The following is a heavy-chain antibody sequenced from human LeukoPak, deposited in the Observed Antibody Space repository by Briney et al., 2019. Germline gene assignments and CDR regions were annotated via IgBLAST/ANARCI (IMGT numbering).Heavy chain of an antibody. V-gene: IGHV1-2*02. J-gene: IGHJ4*02. CDR2: INPNSGGT. D-gene: IGHD4-17*01. CDR3: ARYYGDHALGIVYFDY. CDR1: GYTFTGYY. Sequence: ASVKVSCKASGYTFTGYYMHWVRQAPGQGLEWMGWINPNSGGTNYAQKFQGRVTMTRDTSISTAYMELSRLRSDDTAVYYCARYYGDHALGIVYFDYWGQGTLVTVSS.